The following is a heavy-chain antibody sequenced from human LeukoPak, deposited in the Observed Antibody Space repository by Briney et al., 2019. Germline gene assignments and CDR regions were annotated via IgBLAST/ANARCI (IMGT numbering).Heavy chain of an antibody. D-gene: IGHD3-22*01. CDR2: FDPEDGET. Sequence: ASVKVSCKVSGYTLTELSMHWVRQAPGKGLEWMGGFDPEDGETIYAQKFQGRVTMTEDTSTDTAYMELSSLRSEDTAVYYCATDPDYYDSSGYLYWGQGTLVTVPS. CDR1: GYTLTELS. V-gene: IGHV1-24*01. J-gene: IGHJ4*02. CDR3: ATDPDYYDSSGYLY.